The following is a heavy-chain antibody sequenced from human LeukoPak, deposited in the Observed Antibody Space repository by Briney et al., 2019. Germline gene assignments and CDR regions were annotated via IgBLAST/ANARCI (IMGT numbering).Heavy chain of an antibody. CDR3: ARVSSRPWQYFQH. J-gene: IGHJ1*01. CDR1: GGAISYYY. V-gene: IGHV4-59*01. CDR2: IYYTGNT. Sequence: SETLSLTCTVSGGAISYYYWNWIRQPPGKGLEWIGYIYYTGNTNYNPSLKSRVTISVDTSKNQFSLKLSSVTAADTAVYYCARVSSRPWQYFQHWGQGTLVTVSS. D-gene: IGHD2-2*01.